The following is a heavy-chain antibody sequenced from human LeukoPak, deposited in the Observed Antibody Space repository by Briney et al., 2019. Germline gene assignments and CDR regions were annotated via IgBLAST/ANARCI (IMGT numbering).Heavy chain of an antibody. D-gene: IGHD2-15*01. Sequence: SQTLSLTCTVSGGSISSGDYYWSWIRQPPGKGLEWIGEINHSGSTNYNPSLKSRVTISVDTSKNQFSLKLSSVTAADTAVYYCARVLRYCSGGSCYSHYYYYGMDVWGQGTTVTVSS. CDR2: INHSGST. J-gene: IGHJ6*02. CDR3: ARVLRYCSGGSCYSHYYYYGMDV. CDR1: GGSISSGDYY. V-gene: IGHV4-30-4*08.